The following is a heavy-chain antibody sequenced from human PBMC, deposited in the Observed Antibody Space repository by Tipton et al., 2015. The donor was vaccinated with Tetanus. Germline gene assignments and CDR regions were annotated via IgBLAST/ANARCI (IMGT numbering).Heavy chain of an antibody. CDR2: SWYDGTDK. J-gene: IGHJ4*02. CDR1: GFIFSSYG. D-gene: IGHD2-15*01. V-gene: IGHV3-33*01. CDR3: AREADFSGGSCFSGEFDN. Sequence: SLRLSCAASGFIFSSYGIHWVRQAPGKGLEWVAVSWYDGTDKYYADSGKGRFTISRDNSKNTLYLQMNSLRAEDTAVYYCAREADFSGGSCFSGEFDNWGQGTQVTVSS.